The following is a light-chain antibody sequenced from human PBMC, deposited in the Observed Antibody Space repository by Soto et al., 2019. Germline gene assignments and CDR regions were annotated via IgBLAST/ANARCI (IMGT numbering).Light chain of an antibody. J-gene: IGKJ1*01. CDR1: QSVSNNY. V-gene: IGKV3-20*01. Sequence: EIVLTQSPGTLSLSPGERATLSCRASQSVSNNYLAWYQQKPGQAPRLLIYGASNRATGIPDRFSGSGSGTDFTLTISSLEPEDFALYYWQQYGSSGTFGQGTKVEIK. CDR3: QQYGSSGT. CDR2: GAS.